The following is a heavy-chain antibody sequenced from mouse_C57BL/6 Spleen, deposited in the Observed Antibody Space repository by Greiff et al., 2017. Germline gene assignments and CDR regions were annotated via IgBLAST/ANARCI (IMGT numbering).Heavy chain of an antibody. Sequence: QVQLQQSGPELVKPGASVKISCKASGYAFSSSWMNWVKQRPGKGLEWIGRIYPGDGETNYNGKFKGKATLTADKSSSTAYMKLSSRTSEDSAVYFCARSGVYYGSSYWYFDVWGTGTTVTVSS. CDR2: IYPGDGET. J-gene: IGHJ1*03. V-gene: IGHV1-82*01. CDR1: GYAFSSSW. D-gene: IGHD1-1*01. CDR3: ARSGVYYGSSYWYFDV.